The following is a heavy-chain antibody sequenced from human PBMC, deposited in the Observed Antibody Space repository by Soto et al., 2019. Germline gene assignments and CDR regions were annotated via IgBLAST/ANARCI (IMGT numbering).Heavy chain of an antibody. Sequence: SETLSLTCTVSGGSISSYYWSWIRQPPGKGLEWIGYIYYSGSTNYNPSLKSRVTISVDTSKNQFSLKLSSVTAADTAVYYCARQENTTGYSSSWYGNWFDPWGQGTLVTVSS. CDR1: GGSISSYY. CDR2: IYYSGST. CDR3: ARQENTTGYSSSWYGNWFDP. J-gene: IGHJ5*02. D-gene: IGHD6-13*01. V-gene: IGHV4-59*08.